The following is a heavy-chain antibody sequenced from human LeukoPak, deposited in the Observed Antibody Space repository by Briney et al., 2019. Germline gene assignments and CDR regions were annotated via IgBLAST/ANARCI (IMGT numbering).Heavy chain of an antibody. J-gene: IGHJ4*02. Sequence: ASVKVSCNASGYTFTGYYMHWVRQAPGQGLEWMGWINPNSGGTNYAQKFQGRVTMTRDTSISTACMELSRLRSDDTAVYYCARDRWWELRFDYWGQGTLVTVSS. D-gene: IGHD1-26*01. CDR3: ARDRWWELRFDY. V-gene: IGHV1-2*02. CDR2: INPNSGGT. CDR1: GYTFTGYY.